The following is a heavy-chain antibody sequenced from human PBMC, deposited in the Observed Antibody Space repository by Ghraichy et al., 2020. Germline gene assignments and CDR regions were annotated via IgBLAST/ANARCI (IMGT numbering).Heavy chain of an antibody. V-gene: IGHV3-23*01. D-gene: IGHD2-15*01. J-gene: IGHJ5*02. CDR1: GFTFSSYK. CDR2: ISGGGGNT. CDR3: AKTWGFCRGGTSPSYKWFDP. Sequence: GGSLRLSCAASGFTFSSYKMTWVRQAPGKGLEWVSTISGGGGNTYYGDSVKGRFTVSRDNAHNTMSLQMNSLRAEDTALYYCAKTWGFCRGGTSPSYKWFDPWGPGTLVTVSS.